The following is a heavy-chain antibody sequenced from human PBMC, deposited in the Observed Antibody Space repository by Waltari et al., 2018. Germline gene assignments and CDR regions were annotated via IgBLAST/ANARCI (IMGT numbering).Heavy chain of an antibody. V-gene: IGHV1-69-2*01. D-gene: IGHD2-21*01. CDR2: VDPEDGET. CDR1: GYTFTDYY. J-gene: IGHJ5*02. CDR3: ATLERILYRDRGQSRFDP. Sequence: EVQLVQSGAEVKKPGATVKISCKASGYTFTDYYMPWVQQAPGKGLEWMGRVDPEDGETIYAEKFQGRVTITADTSTDTAYMELSSLRSEDTAVYYCATLERILYRDRGQSRFDPWGQGTLVTVSS.